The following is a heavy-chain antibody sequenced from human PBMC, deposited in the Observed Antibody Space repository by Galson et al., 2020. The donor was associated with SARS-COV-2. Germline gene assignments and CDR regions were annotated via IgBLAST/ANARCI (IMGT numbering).Heavy chain of an antibody. Sequence: HGESLKISCKGSGYSITSYWISWVRQMPGKGLEWMGRIDPSDSYTNYSPSFQGHVTISADKSISTAYLQWSSLKASDTAMYYCARHILGVPGIAACWGQGTLVTVSS. CDR2: IDPSDSYT. D-gene: IGHD6-13*01. V-gene: IGHV5-10-1*01. CDR3: ARHILGVPGIAAC. CDR1: GYSITSYW. J-gene: IGHJ4*02.